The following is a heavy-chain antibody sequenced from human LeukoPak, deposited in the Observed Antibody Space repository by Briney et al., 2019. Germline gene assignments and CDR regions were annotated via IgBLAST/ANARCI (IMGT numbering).Heavy chain of an antibody. Sequence: GGSLRLSCAASGFTVSSNYMSWVRQAPGKGLEWVSINYSGGSTYYADSVRGRFTISRDNAKNSLYLQMNSLRAEDTAVYYCARDRAVSGSYLYYYYMDVWGKGTTVTVSS. J-gene: IGHJ6*03. CDR3: ARDRAVSGSYLYYYYMDV. D-gene: IGHD1-26*01. CDR1: GFTVSSNY. CDR2: NYSGGST. V-gene: IGHV3-66*01.